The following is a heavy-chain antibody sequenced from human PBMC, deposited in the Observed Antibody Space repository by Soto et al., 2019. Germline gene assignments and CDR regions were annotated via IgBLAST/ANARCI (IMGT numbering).Heavy chain of an antibody. Sequence: GGSLRLSCAASGFTFSSYAMSWVRQAPGKGLEWVSAISGSGGSTYYADSVKGRFTISRDNSKNTLYLQMNSLRAEDTAVYYCAKSLSRHPYCSSTSCYAGLFDYWGQGTLVTGSS. CDR1: GFTFSSYA. CDR3: AKSLSRHPYCSSTSCYAGLFDY. CDR2: ISGSGGST. D-gene: IGHD2-2*01. J-gene: IGHJ4*02. V-gene: IGHV3-23*01.